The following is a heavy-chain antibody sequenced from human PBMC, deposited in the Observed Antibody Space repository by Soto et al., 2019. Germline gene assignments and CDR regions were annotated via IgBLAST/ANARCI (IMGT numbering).Heavy chain of an antibody. CDR1: GVTISTYY. D-gene: IGHD2-21*01. J-gene: IGHJ5*02. V-gene: IGHV4-59*01. Sequence: PSETLSLSCAVSGVTISTYYWSWIRQPPGKGLEWIGYNYHSGTTNYNPSLKSRVTISVDTSKNQFSLRLTSVTAADTAIYYCVIEAYIGSGHAIDLWGPGTLVTLSS. CDR3: VIEAYIGSGHAIDL. CDR2: NYHSGTT.